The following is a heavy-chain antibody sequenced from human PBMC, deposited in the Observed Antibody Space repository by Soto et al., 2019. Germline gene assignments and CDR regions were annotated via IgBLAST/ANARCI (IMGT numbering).Heavy chain of an antibody. CDR1: GGSISSGGYY. CDR3: ARGGSGYYDSSGYNGRGNHDAFDI. J-gene: IGHJ3*02. D-gene: IGHD3-22*01. CDR2: IYYSGST. Sequence: SETLSLTCTVSGGSISSGGYYWSWIRQHPGKGLEWIGYIYYSGSTYYNPSLKSRVTISVDTSKNQFSLKLSSVTAADTAVYYCARGGSGYYDSSGYNGRGNHDAFDIWGQGTMVTVSS. V-gene: IGHV4-31*03.